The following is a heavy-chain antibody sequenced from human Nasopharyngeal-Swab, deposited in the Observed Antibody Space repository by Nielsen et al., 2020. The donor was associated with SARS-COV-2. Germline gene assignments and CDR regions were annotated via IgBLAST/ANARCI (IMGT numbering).Heavy chain of an antibody. Sequence: GESLKISCAASGFTFSSYAMNWVRQAPGKGLEWVAVISYDGGNKYYADSVKGRFTISRDNSKNTLYLQMNSLRAEDTAVYYCARGRTGNYYYGTDVWGQGTTVTVSS. CDR3: ARGRTGNYYYGTDV. J-gene: IGHJ6*02. CDR1: GFTFSSYA. D-gene: IGHD1/OR15-1a*01. V-gene: IGHV3-30*04. CDR2: ISYDGGNK.